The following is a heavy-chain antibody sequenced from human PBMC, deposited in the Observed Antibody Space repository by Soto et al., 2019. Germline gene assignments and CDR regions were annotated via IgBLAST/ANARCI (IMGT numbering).Heavy chain of an antibody. J-gene: IGHJ5*02. CDR3: ARVRAARPGGWFDP. V-gene: IGHV1-8*01. Sequence: QVQLVQSGAEVKKPGASVKVSCKSSGYTFTSYDINWVRQATGQGLEWMGWMNPNSGNTGYAQKFQGRVTMTRNTSKSTAYMELSSLRSEDTAVYYWARVRAARPGGWFDPWGQGTLVTVSS. D-gene: IGHD6-6*01. CDR1: GYTFTSYD. CDR2: MNPNSGNT.